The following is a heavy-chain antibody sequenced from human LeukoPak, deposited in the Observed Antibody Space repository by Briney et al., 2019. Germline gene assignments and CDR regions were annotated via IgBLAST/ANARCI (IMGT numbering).Heavy chain of an antibody. CDR2: IYYSGST. CDR3: AREPVAHDAFDI. D-gene: IGHD2-15*01. Sequence: PSETLSLTCTVSGASISGYFWSWIRQHPGEGLEWIGYIYYSGSTYYNPSLKSRVTISVDTSKNQFSLKLSSVTAADTAVYYCAREPVAHDAFDIWGQGTMVTVSS. J-gene: IGHJ3*02. V-gene: IGHV4-31*03. CDR1: GASISGYF.